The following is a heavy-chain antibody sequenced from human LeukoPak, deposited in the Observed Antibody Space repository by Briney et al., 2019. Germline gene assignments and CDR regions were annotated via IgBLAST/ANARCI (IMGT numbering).Heavy chain of an antibody. D-gene: IGHD1-26*01. Sequence: SETLSLTCTVSGGSISSGGYYWSWIRQPPGKGLEWFGYIYHSGSTYYNPSLKSRVTISVDRSKNQFSLKLSSVTAADTAVYYCAREIVGATRWFDPWGQGTLVTVSS. CDR1: GGSISSGGYY. CDR2: IYHSGST. V-gene: IGHV4-30-2*01. J-gene: IGHJ5*02. CDR3: AREIVGATRWFDP.